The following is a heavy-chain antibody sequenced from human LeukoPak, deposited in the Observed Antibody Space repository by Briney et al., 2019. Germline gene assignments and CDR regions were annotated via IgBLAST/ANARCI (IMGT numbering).Heavy chain of an antibody. CDR3: ARGYDSQKLYNWFDP. V-gene: IGHV3-11*01. CDR2: ISSSGSTI. Sequence: GGSLRLSCAASGFTFSDYYMSWIRQAPGKGLEWVSYISSSGSTIYYADSVKGRFTISRDNAKNSLYLQMNSLRAEDTAVYYCARGYDSQKLYNWFDPWGQGTLVTVSS. D-gene: IGHD5-12*01. J-gene: IGHJ5*02. CDR1: GFTFSDYY.